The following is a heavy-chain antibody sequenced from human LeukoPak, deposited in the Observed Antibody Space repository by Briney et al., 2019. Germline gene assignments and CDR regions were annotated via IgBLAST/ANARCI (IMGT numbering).Heavy chain of an antibody. CDR1: GGSFSGYY. J-gene: IGHJ4*02. CDR2: INHSGST. CDR3: ERVGYSSSLMEGYFGY. Sequence: SETLSLTCAVYGGSFSGYYWSWIRQPPGKGLEWIGEINHSGSTNYNPSLKSRVTISVDTSKNQFSLKLSSVTAADTAVYYCERVGYSSSLMEGYFGYWGQGTLVTVSS. V-gene: IGHV4-34*01. D-gene: IGHD6-6*01.